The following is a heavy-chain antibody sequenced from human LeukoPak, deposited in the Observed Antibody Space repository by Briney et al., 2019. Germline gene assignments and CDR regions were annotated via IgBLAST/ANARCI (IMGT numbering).Heavy chain of an antibody. CDR1: GGSISSSSYY. V-gene: IGHV4-39*01. D-gene: IGHD7-27*01. J-gene: IGHJ2*01. CDR2: IYYSGST. Sequence: PSETLSLTCTVSGGSISSSSYYWGGIGQPQGRGLEWIGSIYYSGSTYYNPSLKSRVTISVDTSKNQFSLKLSSVTAADTAVYYCARVDWGSHWYFDLWGRGTLVTVSS. CDR3: ARVDWGSHWYFDL.